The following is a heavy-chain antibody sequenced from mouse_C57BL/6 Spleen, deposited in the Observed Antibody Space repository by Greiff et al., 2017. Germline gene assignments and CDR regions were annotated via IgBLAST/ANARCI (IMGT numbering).Heavy chain of an antibody. CDR3: ARSRLRKDYYVDY. D-gene: IGHD3-2*02. V-gene: IGHV1-50*01. J-gene: IGHJ2*01. CDR2: IDPSDSYT. Sequence: VQLQQPGAELVKPGASVKLSCKASGYTFTSYWMQWVKQRPGQGLEWIGEIDPSDSYTNYNQKFKGKATLTVDTSSSTAYMQLSSLTSEDSAVYYCARSRLRKDYYVDYWGQGTTLTVSS. CDR1: GYTFTSYW.